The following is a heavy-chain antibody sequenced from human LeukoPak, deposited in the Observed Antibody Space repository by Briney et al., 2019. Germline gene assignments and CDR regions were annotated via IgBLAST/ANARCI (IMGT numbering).Heavy chain of an antibody. D-gene: IGHD1-26*01. CDR1: GFTFSSYG. J-gene: IGHJ4*02. Sequence: PGGSLRLSCAASGFTFSSYGMSWVRQAPGKGLEWVSAISGGGGSTYYADSVKGRFTISRDNSKNTLFLQMNSLRAEDTAVYFCANKGLINGTYNYWGQGTLVTVSS. V-gene: IGHV3-23*01. CDR2: ISGGGGST. CDR3: ANKGLINGTYNY.